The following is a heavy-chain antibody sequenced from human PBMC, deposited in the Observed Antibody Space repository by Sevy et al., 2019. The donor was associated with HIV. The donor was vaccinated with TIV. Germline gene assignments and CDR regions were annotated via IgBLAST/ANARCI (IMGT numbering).Heavy chain of an antibody. Sequence: SETLSLTCTVSGGSVSSGSYYWSWIWQPPGKGLEWIGYIYYSGSTNYNPSLKSRVTISVDTSKNQFSLKLSSVTAADTAVYYCAREGIAVADFFSNWFDPWGQGTLVTVSS. D-gene: IGHD6-19*01. J-gene: IGHJ5*02. V-gene: IGHV4-61*01. CDR2: IYYSGST. CDR3: AREGIAVADFFSNWFDP. CDR1: GGSVSSGSYY.